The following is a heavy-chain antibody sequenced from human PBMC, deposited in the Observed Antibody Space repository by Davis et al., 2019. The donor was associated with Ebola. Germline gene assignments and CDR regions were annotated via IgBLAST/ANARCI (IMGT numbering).Heavy chain of an antibody. V-gene: IGHV3-74*01. CDR1: GFTFSSYW. Sequence: GESLKISCAASGFTFSSYWMHWVRQAPGKGLVWVSRINSDGSSTSYADSVKSRFTISRDNSKNTLYLQMNSLRAEDTAVYYCATPVGYGDYDFDYWGQGTLVTVSS. CDR3: ATPVGYGDYDFDY. D-gene: IGHD4-17*01. CDR2: INSDGSST. J-gene: IGHJ4*02.